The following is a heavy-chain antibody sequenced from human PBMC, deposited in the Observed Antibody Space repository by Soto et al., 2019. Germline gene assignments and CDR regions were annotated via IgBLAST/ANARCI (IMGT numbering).Heavy chain of an antibody. CDR3: AKGGRAYGDSLYFDY. CDR2: ISWDSSTI. J-gene: IGHJ4*02. D-gene: IGHD4-17*01. V-gene: IGHV3-9*01. Sequence: EMQLVESGGGLVQPGRSLRLSCAASGFTFDDYAMHWVRQAPGKGLEWVSGISWDSSTIVYADSVKGRFTISRDNAKNSLYLQMNSLRAEDTALYFCAKGGRAYGDSLYFDYWGQGTLVTVSS. CDR1: GFTFDDYA.